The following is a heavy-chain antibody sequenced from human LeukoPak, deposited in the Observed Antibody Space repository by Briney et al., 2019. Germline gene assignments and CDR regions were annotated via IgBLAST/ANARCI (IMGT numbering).Heavy chain of an antibody. Sequence: GGSLRLSCAASGFTVSSNFMRWVRQAPGKGLEWVSVIYSGGTPHYADSVKGRFTISRDNSKNTLYLQISSLRAEDTAVYYCARDLCSGGTCYPDYWGQGTLVTVSS. V-gene: IGHV3-66*01. CDR2: IYSGGTP. J-gene: IGHJ4*02. CDR1: GFTVSSNF. D-gene: IGHD2-15*01. CDR3: ARDLCSGGTCYPDY.